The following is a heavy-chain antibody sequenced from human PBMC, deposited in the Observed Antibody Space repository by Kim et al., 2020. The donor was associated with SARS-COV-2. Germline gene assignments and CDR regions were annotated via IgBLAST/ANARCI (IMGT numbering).Heavy chain of an antibody. D-gene: IGHD3-22*01. CDR1: GCSISSGGYY. CDR2: IYYSGST. J-gene: IGHJ3*02. V-gene: IGHV4-31*03. CDR3: ARARGITMIVVVMIDAFDI. Sequence: SETLSLTCTVSGCSISSGGYYWSWIRQHPGKGLEWIGYIYYSGSTYYNPSLKSRVTISVDTSKNQFSLKLSSVTAADTAVYYCARARGITMIVVVMIDAFDIWGQGTMVTVSS.